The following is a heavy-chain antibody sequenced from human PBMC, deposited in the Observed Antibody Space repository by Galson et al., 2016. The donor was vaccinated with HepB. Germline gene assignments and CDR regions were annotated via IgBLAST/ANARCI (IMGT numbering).Heavy chain of an antibody. CDR1: GYSFTRYT. CDR3: ARSYSGYDHVDY. Sequence: SCKASGYSFTRYTIHWVRQAPGQRLEWMGWINAGNGNTKYSQKFQGRVTISRDTSASTAYMELSSLRSEDTTVYYCARSYSGYDHVDYWGQGTLVTVSS. CDR2: INAGNGNT. J-gene: IGHJ4*02. D-gene: IGHD5-12*01. V-gene: IGHV1-3*01.